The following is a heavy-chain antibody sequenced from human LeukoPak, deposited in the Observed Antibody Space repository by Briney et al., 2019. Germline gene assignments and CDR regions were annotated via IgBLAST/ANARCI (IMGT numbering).Heavy chain of an antibody. CDR3: ARDFSVGAYYDFWGGSQPKQYYYYYMDV. D-gene: IGHD3-3*01. CDR1: GFTVSSNY. Sequence: PGGSLRLSCAASGFTVSSNYMSWVRQAPGKGLEWVSSISGGSTYYADSRKGRFTISRDNAKNSLYLQMNSLRAEDTAVYYCARDFSVGAYYDFWGGSQPKQYYYYYMDVWGKGTTVTVSS. V-gene: IGHV3-38-3*01. CDR2: ISGGST. J-gene: IGHJ6*03.